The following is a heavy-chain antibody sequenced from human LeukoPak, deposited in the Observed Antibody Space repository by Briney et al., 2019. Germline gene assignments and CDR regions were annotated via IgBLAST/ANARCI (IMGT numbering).Heavy chain of an antibody. J-gene: IGHJ5*02. CDR2: MNPNSGDT. Sequence: ASVKVSCKTSGYTFTGYYMHWVRQAPGQGLEWMGRMNPNSGDTNYAQNFQDRVTMTTDTSTATVYMELRSLTSDDTAVYYCARVMVILPAAQNWFDPWGQGTLVTVSS. D-gene: IGHD2-2*01. CDR3: ARVMVILPAAQNWFDP. V-gene: IGHV1-2*06. CDR1: GYTFTGYY.